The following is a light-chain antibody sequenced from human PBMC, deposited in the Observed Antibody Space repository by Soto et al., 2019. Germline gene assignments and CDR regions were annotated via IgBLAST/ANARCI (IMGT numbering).Light chain of an antibody. CDR3: QQYNSYSYS. J-gene: IGKJ2*03. CDR1: QSISSW. Sequence: DLQMTQSPSTLSASVGDRVTLTCRASQSISSWLAWYQQKPGKAPNLLIYKASSLQRGVPSRFSGSGSGTEFTLTISSLQPDDFATYYCQQYNSYSYSFGQGTKLEIK. V-gene: IGKV1-5*03. CDR2: KAS.